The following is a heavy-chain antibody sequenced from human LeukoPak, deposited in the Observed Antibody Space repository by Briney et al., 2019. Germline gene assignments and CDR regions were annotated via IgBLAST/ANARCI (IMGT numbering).Heavy chain of an antibody. Sequence: GGTLRLSCAASGFTFTNYGMIWVRQAPGRGLEWVSAISGSGRSTYYADSVKGRFTISRDNSKNTLYLQMNSLRAEDTAVYYCAKDRSGFGSGYYIYYFDYWGQGTLVTVSS. D-gene: IGHD3-22*01. CDR1: GFTFTNYG. J-gene: IGHJ4*02. CDR3: AKDRSGFGSGYYIYYFDY. V-gene: IGHV3-23*01. CDR2: ISGSGRST.